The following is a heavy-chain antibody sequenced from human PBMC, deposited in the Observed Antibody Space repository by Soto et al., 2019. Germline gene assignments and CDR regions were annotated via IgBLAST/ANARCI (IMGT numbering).Heavy chain of an antibody. Sequence: SETLSLTCAVYGGSFSGYYWSWILQPPGKGLEWIGEINHSGSTNYNPSLKSRVTISVDTSKNQFSLKLSSVTAADTAVYYCARGPRDVLLWFGASPPTPYYYYYGMDVWGQGTRSPSP. V-gene: IGHV4-34*01. D-gene: IGHD3-10*01. CDR3: ARGPRDVLLWFGASPPTPYYYYYGMDV. CDR2: INHSGST. J-gene: IGHJ6*02. CDR1: GGSFSGYY.